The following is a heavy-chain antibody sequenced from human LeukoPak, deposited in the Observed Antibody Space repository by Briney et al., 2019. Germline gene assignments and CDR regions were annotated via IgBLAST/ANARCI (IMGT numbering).Heavy chain of an antibody. V-gene: IGHV3-30*18. CDR2: ISYDGSNK. J-gene: IGHJ6*02. D-gene: IGHD3-3*01. CDR1: GFTFSSYG. Sequence: GRSLRLSCAASGFTFSSYGMHWVRQAPGKGLEWVAVISYDGSNKYYADSVKGRFTISRDNSKNTLYLQMNSLSAEDTAVYYCAKDGYDFWSGFYYYYGMDVWGQGTTVTVSS. CDR3: AKDGYDFWSGFYYYYGMDV.